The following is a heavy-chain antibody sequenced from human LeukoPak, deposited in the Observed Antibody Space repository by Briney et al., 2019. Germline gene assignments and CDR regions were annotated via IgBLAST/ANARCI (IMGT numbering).Heavy chain of an antibody. V-gene: IGHV4-59*01. CDR3: ARDTAMAFDY. CDR2: IYFSGST. CDR1: GGSISGYY. J-gene: IGHJ4*02. Sequence: SETLSLTCTVSGGSISGYYWSWIRQPPGKGLEWIGYIYFSGSTNYNPSLKSRVTMSVDTSKNQFSLKLSSVTAADTAIYYCARDTAMAFDYWGQGTLVTVSS. D-gene: IGHD5-18*01.